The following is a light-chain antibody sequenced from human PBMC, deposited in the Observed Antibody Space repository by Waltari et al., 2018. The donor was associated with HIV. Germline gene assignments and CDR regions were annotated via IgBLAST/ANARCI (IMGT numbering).Light chain of an antibody. V-gene: IGLV1-47*01. J-gene: IGLJ3*02. CDR2: DKD. Sequence: QSVLTQPPSASGTPGQGVTISCSGRNSNVGRHSVCWYRQLPGTAPKLLIYDKDKRPSGVSARFSGSNSGTSASLAISGLRSDDEADYYCSAWDDSLSVVVFGGGTKLTVL. CDR1: NSNVGRHS. CDR3: SAWDDSLSVVV.